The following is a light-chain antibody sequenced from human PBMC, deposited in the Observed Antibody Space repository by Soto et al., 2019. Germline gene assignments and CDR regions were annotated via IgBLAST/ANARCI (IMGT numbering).Light chain of an antibody. J-gene: IGKJ1*01. CDR3: QQRSNWPPT. V-gene: IGKV3-11*01. CDR2: DAS. CDR1: QSISSS. Sequence: EIVLAQSPATLSLSPGERATLSCRASQSISSSLAWYQQKPGQAPRLLIYDASNRATGIPARFSGSGSGTDFTLTINGLEPEDFAVYYCQQRSNWPPTFGQGTKVDIK.